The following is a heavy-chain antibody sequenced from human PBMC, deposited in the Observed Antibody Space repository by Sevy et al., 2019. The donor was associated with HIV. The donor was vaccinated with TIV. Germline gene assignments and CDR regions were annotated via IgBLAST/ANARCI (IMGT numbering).Heavy chain of an antibody. CDR1: GFTFISYA. CDR2: IYGSSGGT. V-gene: IGHV3-23*01. CDR3: AWGRYDSSGSFDAFDI. D-gene: IGHD3-22*01. J-gene: IGHJ3*02. Sequence: GGSLRLSCKPSGFTFISYAMSWVRQAPGKGLEWVSTIYGSSGGTYYADSVKGRFTISRDNSKNTLYLQMNSLGTEDTAVYYCAWGRYDSSGSFDAFDIWGQGTMVTVSS.